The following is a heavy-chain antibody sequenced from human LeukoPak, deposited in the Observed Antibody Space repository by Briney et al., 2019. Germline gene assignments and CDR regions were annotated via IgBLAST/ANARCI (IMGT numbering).Heavy chain of an antibody. J-gene: IGHJ4*02. CDR1: GFTFSSYG. CDR3: ARGAVAGPIDY. V-gene: IGHV3-33*01. D-gene: IGHD6-19*01. CDR2: IWYDGSNK. Sequence: PGRSLRLSCAASGFTFSSYGMHWVRQAPGKGLEWVAVIWYDGSNKYYADSVKGRFTISRDNSKNTLYLQMNSLRAEDTAVYYCARGAVAGPIDYWGQGTPVTVSS.